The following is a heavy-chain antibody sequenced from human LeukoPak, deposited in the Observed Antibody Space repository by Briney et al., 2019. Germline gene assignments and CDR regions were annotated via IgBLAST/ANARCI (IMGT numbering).Heavy chain of an antibody. CDR2: ISAYNGNT. Sequence: ASVKVSCKASGYTFTSYGISWVRQAPGQGLEWMGWISAYNGNTNYAQKLQGRVTMTTDTSTSTAYMELRSLRSDDTAVYYCARVRRRSEYDFWSGYPKGDYYFDYWGQGTLVTVSS. J-gene: IGHJ4*02. V-gene: IGHV1-18*01. CDR3: ARVRRRSEYDFWSGYPKGDYYFDY. CDR1: GYTFTSYG. D-gene: IGHD3-3*01.